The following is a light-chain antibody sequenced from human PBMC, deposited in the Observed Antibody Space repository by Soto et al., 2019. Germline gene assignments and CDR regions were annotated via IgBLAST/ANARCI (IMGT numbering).Light chain of an antibody. V-gene: IGKV3-11*01. Sequence: EIVLTQSPATLSLSPGERATLSCRASQSVSSYLAWYQQKPGQAPRLLIYDASNRATGIPARFSGSGSGTDFTITISSLEPEDFAVYYCRQRSNWLQTTFGQGTKLEIK. J-gene: IGKJ2*01. CDR1: QSVSSY. CDR2: DAS. CDR3: RQRSNWLQTT.